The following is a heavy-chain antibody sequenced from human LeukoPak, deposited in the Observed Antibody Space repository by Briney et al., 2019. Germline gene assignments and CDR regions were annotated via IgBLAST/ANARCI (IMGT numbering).Heavy chain of an antibody. CDR2: IYPGDSDT. J-gene: IGHJ4*02. CDR3: ARWASAGDYYGSGAYFDY. CDR1: GYSFTSYW. D-gene: IGHD3-10*01. Sequence: GESLKISCKGSGYSFTSYWIGWVRQMPGKGLEWMGIIYPGDSDTRYSPSFQGQVTISADKSISTAYLQWSSLKASDTAMYYCARWASAGDYYGSGAYFDYRGQGTLVTVSS. V-gene: IGHV5-51*01.